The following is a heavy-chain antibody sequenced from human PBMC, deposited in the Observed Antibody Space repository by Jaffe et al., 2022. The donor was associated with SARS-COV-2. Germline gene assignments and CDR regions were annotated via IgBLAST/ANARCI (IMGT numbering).Heavy chain of an antibody. V-gene: IGHV3-21*01. J-gene: IGHJ1*01. Sequence: EVQLVESGGGLVKPGGSLRLSCAASGFTFSRYIMNWVRQAPGKGLEWVATITGDSKYIYYADSVKGRFTISRDNAKNSLYLQMNSLRAEDTALYYCAAGNWNDVGGGGYWGQGTLVTVSS. CDR3: AAGNWNDVGGGGY. D-gene: IGHD1-1*01. CDR2: ITGDSKYI. CDR1: GFTFSRYI.